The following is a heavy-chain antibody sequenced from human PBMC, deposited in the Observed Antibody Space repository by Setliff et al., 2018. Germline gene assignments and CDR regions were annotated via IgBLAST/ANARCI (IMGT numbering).Heavy chain of an antibody. V-gene: IGHV3-7*04. Sequence: SLRLSCSASGFIFNNFWMSWVRQAPGKGLEWVANINQRESAKLYVDSVKGRFTISRDNAENSLYLQMNSLRDEDTAVYYCARGYDGSGTYWGSDYYIDVWGKGTTVTVSS. J-gene: IGHJ6*03. CDR3: ARGYDGSGTYWGSDYYIDV. CDR1: GFIFNNFW. CDR2: INQRESAK. D-gene: IGHD3-10*01.